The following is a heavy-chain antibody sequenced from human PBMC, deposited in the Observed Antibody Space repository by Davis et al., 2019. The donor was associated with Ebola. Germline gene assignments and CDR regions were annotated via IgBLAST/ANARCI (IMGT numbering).Heavy chain of an antibody. J-gene: IGHJ5*02. Sequence: MPSETLSLTCAVYGGSFSGYYWSWIRQPPGNGLEWIGEINHSGRTNYNPSLKSRVTISVDTSKNQFSLKMSSVTAADTAVYYCAREGRSGYSNWFDPWGQGTLATVSS. CDR2: INHSGRT. CDR1: GGSFSGYY. V-gene: IGHV4-34*01. D-gene: IGHD3-22*01. CDR3: AREGRSGYSNWFDP.